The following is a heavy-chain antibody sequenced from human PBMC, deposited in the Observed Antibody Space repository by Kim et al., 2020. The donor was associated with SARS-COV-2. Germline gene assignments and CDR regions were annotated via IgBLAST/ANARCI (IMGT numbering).Heavy chain of an antibody. Sequence: ASVKVSCKASGYTFIDHYIHWVRQAPGQGLEWLGWINPKTGVTNSAQKFQDRVTMTRDTYINTAYMELSGLRSDDTAVYYCARCQNWKGWENWLDPWGQG. CDR1: GYTFIDHY. CDR2: INPKTGVT. J-gene: IGHJ5*02. CDR3: ARCQNWKGWENWLDP. D-gene: IGHD1-1*01. V-gene: IGHV1-2*02.